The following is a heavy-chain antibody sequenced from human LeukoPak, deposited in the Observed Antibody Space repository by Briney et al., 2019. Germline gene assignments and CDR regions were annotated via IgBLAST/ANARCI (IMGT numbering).Heavy chain of an antibody. CDR2: INPNSGGT. J-gene: IGHJ4*02. Sequence: ASVKVSCKASGYTFTGYYMHWVRQAPGQGLEWMGWINPNSGGTNYAQKFQGRVTMTRDTSISTAYMELSRLRSDDTAVYYCARDYDSSGYYFDYWGQGTLVTVS. V-gene: IGHV1-2*02. CDR3: ARDYDSSGYYFDY. D-gene: IGHD3-22*01. CDR1: GYTFTGYY.